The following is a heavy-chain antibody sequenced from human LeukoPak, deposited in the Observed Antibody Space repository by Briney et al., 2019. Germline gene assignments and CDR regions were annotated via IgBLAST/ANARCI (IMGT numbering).Heavy chain of an antibody. V-gene: IGHV5-51*01. CDR3: ARHRSSDSYSSSWYTSDY. J-gene: IGHJ4*02. D-gene: IGHD6-13*01. Sequence: GESLKISCKGSGYSFTSYWIGWVRQMPGKGLEWMGIIYPGDSDTRYSPSSQGQVTISADKSISTAYLQWSSLKASDTAMYYCARHRSSDSYSSSWYTSDYWGQGTLVTVSS. CDR2: IYPGDSDT. CDR1: GYSFTSYW.